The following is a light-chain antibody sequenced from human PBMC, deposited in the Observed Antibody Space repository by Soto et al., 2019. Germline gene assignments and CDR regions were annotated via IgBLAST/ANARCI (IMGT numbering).Light chain of an antibody. J-gene: IGLJ2*01. Sequence: QSALTQPASVSVSPGQSITISCTGTSSDVGGYNYLSWYQQHPGKAPKLMIYEVSNRPSGVSNRFSCSKSGNTASLTISGLKAEEEADYYCSSYTSSSTVEFGGGTKLTVL. CDR3: SSYTSSSTVE. V-gene: IGLV2-14*01. CDR2: EVS. CDR1: SSDVGGYNY.